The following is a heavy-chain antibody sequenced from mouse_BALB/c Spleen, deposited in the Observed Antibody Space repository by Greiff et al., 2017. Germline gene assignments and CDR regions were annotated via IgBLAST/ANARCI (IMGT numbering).Heavy chain of an antibody. D-gene: IGHD2-4*01. J-gene: IGHJ1*01. CDR1: GFTFSSYT. CDR3: TRDEGDYDYWYFDV. CDR2: ISSGGSYT. Sequence: EVKLQESGGGLVKPGGSLKLSCAASGFTFSSYTMSWVRQTPEKRLEWVATISSGGSYTYYPDSVKGRFTISRDNAKNTLYLQMSSLKSEDTAMYYCTRDEGDYDYWYFDVWGAGTTVTVSS. V-gene: IGHV5-6-4*01.